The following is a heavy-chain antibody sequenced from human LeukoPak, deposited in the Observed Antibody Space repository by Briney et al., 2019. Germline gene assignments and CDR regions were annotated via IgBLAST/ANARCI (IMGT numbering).Heavy chain of an antibody. D-gene: IGHD2-15*01. CDR1: GYAFTSYW. J-gene: IGHJ4*02. CDR2: IYPGDSDT. Sequence: ASVKVSCKASGYAFTSYWIGWVRQMPGKGLEWMGIIYPGDSDTRYSPSFQGQVTISADKSISTAYLQWSSLKASDTAMYYCASYCSGGSCYSGFYYWGQGTLVTVSS. V-gene: IGHV5-51*01. CDR3: ASYCSGGSCYSGFYY.